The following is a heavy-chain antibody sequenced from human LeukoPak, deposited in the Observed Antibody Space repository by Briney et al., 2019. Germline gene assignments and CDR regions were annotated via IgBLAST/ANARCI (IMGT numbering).Heavy chain of an antibody. V-gene: IGHV3-23*01. D-gene: IGHD1-26*01. CDR2: ISDTGSGT. CDR3: AKNLLGSESFSWYFDL. CDR1: GVMFSSHG. J-gene: IGHJ2*01. Sequence: GGSLRLSCAASGVMFSSHGMSWVRQAPGKGLEWVSSISDTGSGTCYADSVKGRFTMSRDNSKNTLYLRMNSLRAEDTAVYYCAKNLLGSESFSWYFDLWGRGTLVTVSS.